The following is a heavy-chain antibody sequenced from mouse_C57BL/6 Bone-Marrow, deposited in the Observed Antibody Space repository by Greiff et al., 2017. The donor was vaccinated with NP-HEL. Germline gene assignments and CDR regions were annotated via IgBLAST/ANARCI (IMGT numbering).Heavy chain of an antibody. V-gene: IGHV1-59*01. CDR1: GYTFTSYW. CDR3: ASPYGSSFHWYFDV. Sequence: QVQLQQPGAELVRPGTSVTLSCKASGYTFTSYWMHWVKQRPGQGLEWIGVIDPSDSYTNYNQKFKGKATLTVDTSSSTAYMQLSSLTSEDSAVYYCASPYGSSFHWYFDVWGTGTTVTVSS. J-gene: IGHJ1*03. D-gene: IGHD1-1*01. CDR2: IDPSDSYT.